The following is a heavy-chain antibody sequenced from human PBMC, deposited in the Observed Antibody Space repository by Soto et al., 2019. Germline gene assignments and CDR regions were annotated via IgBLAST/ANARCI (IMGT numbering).Heavy chain of an antibody. CDR2: TFTGGST. D-gene: IGHD1-26*01. V-gene: IGHV3-53*02. J-gene: IGHJ6*02. Sequence: EVQLVETGGGLIQPGGSLRLSCLASGFSVTTNYIIWVRQPPGKGLEWVSTTFTGGSTHYADYVKGRFSISRDNSKNTVYLQMNNLRVEDTAVYYCAKKPPSSLQGWAFGMDVWGQGTTVSVS. CDR1: GFSVTTNY. CDR3: AKKPPSSLQGWAFGMDV.